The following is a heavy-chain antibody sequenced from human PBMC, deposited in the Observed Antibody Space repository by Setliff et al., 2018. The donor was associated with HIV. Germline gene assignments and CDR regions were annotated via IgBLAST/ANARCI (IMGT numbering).Heavy chain of an antibody. CDR1: GYIFTSYD. CDR3: ARDPMATITGDAFDI. Sequence: ASVKVSCKASGYIFTSYDINWVRQATGQGLEWMGWMNPNSGNTGYAQKFQGRVTLIRNTSISTAYMELSSLRSEDTSVYYCARDPMATITGDAFDIWGQGTMVTVSS. D-gene: IGHD5-12*01. CDR2: MNPNSGNT. J-gene: IGHJ3*02. V-gene: IGHV1-8*01.